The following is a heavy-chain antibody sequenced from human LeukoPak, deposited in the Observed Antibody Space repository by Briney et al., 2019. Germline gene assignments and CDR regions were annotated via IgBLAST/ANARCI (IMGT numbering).Heavy chain of an antibody. D-gene: IGHD6-19*01. CDR1: GFTFSSYS. Sequence: GGSLRLSCAASGFTFSSYSMNWVRQAPGKGLEWVSYISSSSSTIYYADSVKGRFTISRDNAKNSLYLQMSSLRAEDTAVYYCARGASRVAVAGGWFDPWGQGTLVTVSS. V-gene: IGHV3-48*01. CDR3: ARGASRVAVAGGWFDP. CDR2: ISSSSSTI. J-gene: IGHJ5*02.